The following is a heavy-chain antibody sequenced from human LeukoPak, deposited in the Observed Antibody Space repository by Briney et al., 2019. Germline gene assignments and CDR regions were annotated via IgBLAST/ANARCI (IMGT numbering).Heavy chain of an antibody. J-gene: IGHJ4*02. V-gene: IGHV3-23*01. CDR2: ISGSGGST. D-gene: IGHD1-26*01. CDR1: GFTFSSYS. Sequence: GGSLRLSCAASGFTFSSYSMNWVRQAPGKGLEWVSAISGSGGSTYYADSVKGRFTISRDNSKNTLYLQMNSLRAEDTAVYYCAKAPLSGSYFDYWGQGTLVTVSS. CDR3: AKAPLSGSYFDY.